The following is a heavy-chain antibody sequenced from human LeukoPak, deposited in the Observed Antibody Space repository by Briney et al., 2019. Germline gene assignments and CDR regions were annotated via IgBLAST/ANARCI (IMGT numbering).Heavy chain of an antibody. CDR3: ARDPTTVTRGNYFDY. D-gene: IGHD4-17*01. J-gene: IGHJ4*02. V-gene: IGHV3-30*04. Sequence: PGGSLRLSCAASGFTFSSYAMHCVRQAPGKGLEWVAVISYDGSNKYYADSVKGRFTISRDNSKNTLYLQMNSLRAEDTAVYYCARDPTTVTRGNYFDYWGQGPLVTVSS. CDR2: ISYDGSNK. CDR1: GFTFSSYA.